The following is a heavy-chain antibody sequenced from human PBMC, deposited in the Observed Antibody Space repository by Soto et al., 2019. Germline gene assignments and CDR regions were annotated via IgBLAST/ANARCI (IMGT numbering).Heavy chain of an antibody. J-gene: IGHJ4*02. V-gene: IGHV4-34*01. CDR3: ARIPAVRPADY. Sequence: SETLSLTCAVYGGSFSGYYWSWIRQPPGKGLEWIGEINHSGSTNYNPSLKSRVTISVDTSKNQFSLKLSSVTAADTAVYYCARIPAVRPADYWGQGTLVTVSS. CDR1: GGSFSGYY. D-gene: IGHD2-2*01. CDR2: INHSGST.